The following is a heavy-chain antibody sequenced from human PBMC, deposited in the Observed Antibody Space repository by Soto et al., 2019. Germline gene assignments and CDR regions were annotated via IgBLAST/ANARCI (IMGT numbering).Heavy chain of an antibody. D-gene: IGHD6-13*01. J-gene: IGHJ3*02. Sequence: VRLVQSGVEVKKPGASVKVSCKASGYTFTSHGISWVRQAPGQGLEWMGWINTYNGNTNYAQKVQGRVTMTTETSTSTVYMELRSLRSDDTAVYYCARDLLYSTRSTVRFDIWGQGTRLTVSS. V-gene: IGHV1-18*01. CDR1: GYTFTSHG. CDR3: ARDLLYSTRSTVRFDI. CDR2: INTYNGNT.